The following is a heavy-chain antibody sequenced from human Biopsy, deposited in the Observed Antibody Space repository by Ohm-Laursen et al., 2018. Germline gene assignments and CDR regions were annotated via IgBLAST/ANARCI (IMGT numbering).Heavy chain of an antibody. V-gene: IGHV4-59*07. CDR2: VYASATT. CDR3: ARGDYFDSNGYFWFDP. J-gene: IGHJ5*02. CDR1: GGSLNSYY. D-gene: IGHD3-22*01. Sequence: SDTLSLTCTVSGGSLNSYYWSWIRQPPGKGLEWIGYVYASATTNYNPSLESRVTISVDMSKNQFSLKLNSMTAADTAVYYCARGDYFDSNGYFWFDPWGQGTLVTVSS.